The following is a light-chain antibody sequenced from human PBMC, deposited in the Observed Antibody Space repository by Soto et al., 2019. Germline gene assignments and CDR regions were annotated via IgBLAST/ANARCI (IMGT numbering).Light chain of an antibody. CDR2: AES. J-gene: IGKJ4*01. V-gene: IGKV1-33*01. CDR1: QDISNY. CDR3: QQYDNLPLT. Sequence: DIQMTQSPSSLSASVGDRVTITCQASQDISNYLNWYQQKPGKAPKLLIYAESNLETGVPSRFSGSGSGTEFTFTISSLQPEEIATYYCQQYDNLPLTFGGGTKVEIK.